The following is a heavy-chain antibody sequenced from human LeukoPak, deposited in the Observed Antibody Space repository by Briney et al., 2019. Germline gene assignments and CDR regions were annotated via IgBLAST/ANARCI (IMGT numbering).Heavy chain of an antibody. CDR3: ARASDWFFDY. CDR1: GGSISSSSYY. CDR2: IYYSGST. J-gene: IGHJ4*02. Sequence: SETLSLTCTVSGGSISSSSYYWGWIRQPPGKGLEWIGSIYYSGSTYYNPSLKSRVTISVDTSKNQFSLKLSSVTAADTAVYYCARASDWFFDYWGQGTLVTVSS. V-gene: IGHV4-39*07. D-gene: IGHD3-9*01.